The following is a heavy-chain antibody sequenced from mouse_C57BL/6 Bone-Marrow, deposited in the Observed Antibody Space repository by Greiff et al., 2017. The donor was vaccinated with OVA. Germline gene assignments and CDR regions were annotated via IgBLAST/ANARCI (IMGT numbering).Heavy chain of an antibody. Sequence: VHVKQSGPELVKPGASVKIPCKASGYTFTDYNMDWVKQSHGKSLEWIGDINPNNGGTIYNQKFKGKATLTVDKSSSTAYMELRSLTSEDTAVYYCARLGAWFAYWGQGTLVTVSA. V-gene: IGHV1-18*01. CDR1: GYTFTDYN. CDR2: INPNNGGT. J-gene: IGHJ3*01. CDR3: ARLGAWFAY.